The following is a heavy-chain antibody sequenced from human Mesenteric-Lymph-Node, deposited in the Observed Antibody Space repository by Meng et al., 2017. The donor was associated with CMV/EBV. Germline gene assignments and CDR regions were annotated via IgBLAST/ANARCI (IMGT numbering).Heavy chain of an antibody. Sequence: QLQLQESGPGLVKHSETLSLPCTVSGGSISSSSYYWGWIRQPPGKGLEWIGSIYYSGSTYYNPSLKSRVTISVDTSKNQFSLKLSSVTAADTAVYYCARPYYYGSGRSPWFDPWGQGTLVTVSS. J-gene: IGHJ5*02. CDR2: IYYSGST. CDR3: ARPYYYGSGRSPWFDP. V-gene: IGHV4-39*01. CDR1: GGSISSSSYY. D-gene: IGHD3-10*01.